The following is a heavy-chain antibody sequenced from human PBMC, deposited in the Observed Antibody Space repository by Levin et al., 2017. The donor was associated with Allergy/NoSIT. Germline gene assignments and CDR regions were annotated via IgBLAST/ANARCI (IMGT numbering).Heavy chain of an antibody. Sequence: ASETLSLTCTVSGGSISSYYWSWIRQPPGKGLEWIGYIYYSGSTNYNPSLKSRVTISVDTSKNQFSLKLSSVTAADTAVYYCAREQWPVYFDYWGQGTLVTVSS. CDR1: GGSISSYY. CDR2: IYYSGST. V-gene: IGHV4-59*01. J-gene: IGHJ4*02. CDR3: AREQWPVYFDY. D-gene: IGHD6-19*01.